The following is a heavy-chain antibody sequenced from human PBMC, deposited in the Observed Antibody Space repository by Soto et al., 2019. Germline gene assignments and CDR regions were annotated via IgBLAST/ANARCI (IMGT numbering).Heavy chain of an antibody. CDR3: AKDRRAGGNSAFYFDF. V-gene: IGHV3-23*01. CDR2: ISATGGGT. Sequence: EVQMLASGGGLGQPGGSLGLSCAASGFKFSNYAMSWVRQAPGKGLEWVSLISATGGGTYYADSVKGRFTISRDNSHNTLYLQVHSLTAEDTAVYYCAKDRRAGGNSAFYFDFWGQGAQVTVSS. D-gene: IGHD3-16*01. CDR1: GFKFSNYA. J-gene: IGHJ4*02.